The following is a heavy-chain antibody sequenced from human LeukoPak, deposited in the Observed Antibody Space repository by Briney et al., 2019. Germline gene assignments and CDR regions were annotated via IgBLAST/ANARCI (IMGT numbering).Heavy chain of an antibody. CDR3: ARVSSESYLYFDY. J-gene: IGHJ4*02. D-gene: IGHD1-26*01. CDR2: IYYSGNT. Sequence: SETLSLTCTVSGGSISSYYWSWIRQPPGKGLEWIGYIYYSGNTNYNPSLKSRVTISVDTSKNQFSLNLSSVTAADTAVYYCARVSSESYLYFDYWGQGTLVTVSS. V-gene: IGHV4-59*01. CDR1: GGSISSYY.